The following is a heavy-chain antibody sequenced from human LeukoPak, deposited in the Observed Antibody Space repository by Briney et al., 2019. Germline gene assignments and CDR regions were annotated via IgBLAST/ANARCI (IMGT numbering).Heavy chain of an antibody. J-gene: IGHJ4*02. D-gene: IGHD3-10*01. CDR2: ISWNSGSI. CDR3: AKDIPWFGELFPHFFDY. Sequence: GGSLRLSCAASGFTFDDYAMHWVRQAPGKGLEWVSGISWNSGSIGYADSVKGRFTISRDNAKNSLYLQMNSLRAEDTAVYYCAKDIPWFGELFPHFFDYWGQGTLVTVSS. V-gene: IGHV3-9*01. CDR1: GFTFDDYA.